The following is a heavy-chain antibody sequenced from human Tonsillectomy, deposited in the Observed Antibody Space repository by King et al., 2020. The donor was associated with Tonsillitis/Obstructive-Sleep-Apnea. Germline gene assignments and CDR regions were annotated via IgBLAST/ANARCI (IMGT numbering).Heavy chain of an antibody. D-gene: IGHD6-13*01. V-gene: IGHV3-33*01. CDR1: GFTFSSYG. CDR3: ARVIAAAGTKYYYYYYYMDV. J-gene: IGHJ6*03. CDR2: IWYDGSNK. Sequence: VQLVESGGGVVQPGRSLRLSCAASGFTFSSYGMHWVRQAPGKGLDWVAVIWYDGSNKYYAESVKGLFTISRDNSKNTLYLQMNSLRAEDTAVYYCARVIAAAGTKYYYYYYYMDVWGKGTTVTVSS.